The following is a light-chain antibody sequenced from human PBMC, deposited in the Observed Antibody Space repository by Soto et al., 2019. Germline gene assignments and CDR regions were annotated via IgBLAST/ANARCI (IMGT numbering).Light chain of an antibody. CDR3: ASWDRSLSAGV. V-gene: IGLV1-51*01. CDR1: NSNIGSQF. J-gene: IGLJ3*02. Sequence: QSVLTQPPSVSAAPGQTVTISCSGANSNIGSQFVSWYQHFPGRAPKLLIFDNDKRPSGIPDRFTGSKTGTSATLGITGLQAGDAADYYCASWDRSLSAGVFGGGTKATVL. CDR2: DND.